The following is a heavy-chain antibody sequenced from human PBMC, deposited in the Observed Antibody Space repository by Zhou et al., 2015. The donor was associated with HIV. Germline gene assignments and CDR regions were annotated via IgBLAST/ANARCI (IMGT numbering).Heavy chain of an antibody. D-gene: IGHD2-2*01. CDR1: GYTFTGYY. CDR3: ARVRDCSSTSCYGNLFDY. CDR2: INPNSGGT. J-gene: IGHJ4*02. V-gene: IGHV1-2*02. Sequence: QVQLVQSGAEVKKPGASVKVSCKASGYTFTGYYMHWVRQAPGQGLEWMGWINPNSGGTNYAQKFQGRVTMTRDTSISTAYMELSRLRSDDTAVYYCARVRDCSSTSCYGNLFDYWGQGTLVTVSS.